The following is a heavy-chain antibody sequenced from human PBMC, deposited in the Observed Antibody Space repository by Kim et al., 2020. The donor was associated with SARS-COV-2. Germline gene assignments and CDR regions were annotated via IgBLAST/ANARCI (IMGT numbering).Heavy chain of an antibody. D-gene: IGHD3-3*01. CDR3: ARASPGDFWSGYYPYYYYGMDV. V-gene: IGHV4-59*01. CDR1: GGSISSYY. J-gene: IGHJ6*02. CDR2: IYYSGST. Sequence: SETLSLTCTVSGGSISSYYWSWIRQPPGKGLEWIGYIYYSGSTNYNPSLKSRVTISVDTSKNQFSLKLSSVTAANTAVYYCARASPGDFWSGYYPYYYYGMDVWGQGTTVTVSS.